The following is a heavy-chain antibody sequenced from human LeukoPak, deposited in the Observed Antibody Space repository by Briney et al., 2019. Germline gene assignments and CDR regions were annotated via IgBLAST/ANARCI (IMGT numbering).Heavy chain of an antibody. V-gene: IGHV1-18*01. J-gene: IGHJ5*02. CDR2: ITPYNGNT. CDR3: AREASSGAYNDH. D-gene: IGHD1-26*01. Sequence: GASVKVSCRASGYTFTNYDITWIRQAPGQGLEWTGYITPYNGNTKYAQKLQGRVTMTTDTSTSTVYMELRSLRSDDTAVYYCAREASSGAYNDHWGQGTLVTVSS. CDR1: GYTFTNYD.